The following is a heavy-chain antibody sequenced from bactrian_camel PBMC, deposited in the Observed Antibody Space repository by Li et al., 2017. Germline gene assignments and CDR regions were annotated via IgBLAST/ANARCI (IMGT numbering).Heavy chain of an antibody. V-gene: IGHV3S57*01. J-gene: IGHJ4*01. Sequence: HVQLVESGGGAVQVGGSLRLSCVASGHTGRMYCMAWFRLAPGKEREGVVALASDGSTWYADSVKGRFTISKDDLKDTLYLQMKSLKPEDTVMCYYAAEPDIAVGGGYCYATVKGNYYNYWGQGTQVTVS. D-gene: IGHD2*01. CDR2: LASDGST. CDR1: GHTGRMYC. CDR3: AAEPDIAVGGGYCYATVKGNYYNY.